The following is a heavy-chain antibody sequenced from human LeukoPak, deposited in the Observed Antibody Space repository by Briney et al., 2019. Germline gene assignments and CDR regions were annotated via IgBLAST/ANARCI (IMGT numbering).Heavy chain of an antibody. CDR1: GGSISSYY. Sequence: SEALSLTCTVSGGSISSYYWSWIRQPPGKGLEWIGYIYYSGSTNYNPSLKSRVTISVDTSKNQFSLKLSSVTAADTAVYYCAREVGYCSGGSCYGWFDPWGQGTLVTVSS. D-gene: IGHD2-15*01. CDR3: AREVGYCSGGSCYGWFDP. CDR2: IYYSGST. J-gene: IGHJ5*02. V-gene: IGHV4-59*01.